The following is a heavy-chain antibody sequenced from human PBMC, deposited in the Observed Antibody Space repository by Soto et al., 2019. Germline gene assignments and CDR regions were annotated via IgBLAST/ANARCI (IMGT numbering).Heavy chain of an antibody. CDR1: GFTFNSDS. CDR3: ARAGYYGSGILL. V-gene: IGHV3-48*02. CDR2: ISSSSSTI. D-gene: IGHD3-10*01. J-gene: IGHJ4*02. Sequence: EVQLVESGGGLVQPGGSLRLSCAASGFTFNSDSMNWVRQAPGKGLEWVSYISSSSSTIYYADSVTGRFTISRDNAKNSLYLKMNSLRDEDTAVYYCARAGYYGSGILLWGQGTLVTVSS.